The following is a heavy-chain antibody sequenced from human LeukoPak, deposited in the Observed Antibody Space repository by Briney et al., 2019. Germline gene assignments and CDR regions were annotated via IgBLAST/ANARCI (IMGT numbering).Heavy chain of an antibody. J-gene: IGHJ3*02. V-gene: IGHV3-30*03. D-gene: IGHD5-12*01. CDR1: GYTFTHYG. CDR3: ARDPLDISRWTNAFDI. Sequence: PGGSLRLSCVISGYTFTHYGFHWVRQAPGKALEWVAFISYDGNNKYEDSVKGRFTISRDNSKSTLHLQTNGLRAEDTAVYYCARDPLDISRWTNAFDIWGQGTTVIVS. CDR2: ISYDGNNK.